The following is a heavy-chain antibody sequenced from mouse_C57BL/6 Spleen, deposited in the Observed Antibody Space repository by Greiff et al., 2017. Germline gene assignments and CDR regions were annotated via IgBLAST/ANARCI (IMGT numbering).Heavy chain of an antibody. D-gene: IGHD2-2*01. Sequence: QVQLQQSGAELVKPGASVKLSCTASGYTFTEYTIHWVKQRSGQGLEWIGWFYPGSGSIKYNEKFKDKATLTADKSSSTVYMEVSRLTSEDSAVYFCAGHEDGSYYGYDGAWFAYWGQGTLGTVSA. CDR1: GYTFTEYT. J-gene: IGHJ3*01. V-gene: IGHV1-62-2*01. CDR2: FYPGSGSI. CDR3: AGHEDGSYYGYDGAWFAY.